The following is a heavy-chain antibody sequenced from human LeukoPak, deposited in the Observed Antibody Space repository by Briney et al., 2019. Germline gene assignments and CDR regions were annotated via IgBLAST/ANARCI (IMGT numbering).Heavy chain of an antibody. CDR1: GFTFSSYW. Sequence: QSGGSLRLSCAASGFTFSSYWMHWVRQAPGMGLVWVSRINSDGSSTSYADSVKGRFTISRDNAKNTLYLQMNSLRAEDTAVYYGASSYDFWSGYLSLGWFDPWGQGTLVTVSS. J-gene: IGHJ5*02. D-gene: IGHD3-3*01. CDR3: ASSYDFWSGYLSLGWFDP. V-gene: IGHV3-74*01. CDR2: INSDGSST.